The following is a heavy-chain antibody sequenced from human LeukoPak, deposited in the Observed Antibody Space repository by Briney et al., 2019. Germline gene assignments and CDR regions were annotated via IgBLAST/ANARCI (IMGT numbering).Heavy chain of an antibody. V-gene: IGHV5-51*01. CDR3: ARRNYGDYVDVFDH. CDR1: GSTFTRNW. CDR2: IYPGDSDT. D-gene: IGHD4-17*01. Sequence: GASLEISCQGSGSTFTRNWIGWVRQMPGKGLEWMGIIYPGDSDTRYNPSFEGQVTISADKSISTAYLQWSSLKASDTAMYYCARRNYGDYVDVFDHWGQGTMVIVSS. J-gene: IGHJ3*01.